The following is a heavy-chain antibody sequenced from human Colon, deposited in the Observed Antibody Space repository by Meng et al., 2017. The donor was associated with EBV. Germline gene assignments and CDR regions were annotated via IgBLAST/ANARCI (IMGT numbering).Heavy chain of an antibody. CDR3: VRAPMDDFGGYRFDY. D-gene: IGHD4-23*01. CDR1: GASPSSGGNY. Sequence: LQAAGHVQMTSSPIKSSCCAAAGASPSSGGNYWSWAREPAREGLRWIDYIYYSGSTYYNPSLKSRLTIYIDTSKIQFSLRLRSVTAADTAVYHCVRAPMDDFGGYRFDYWGQGTLVTVSS. V-gene: IGHV4-30-4*01. CDR2: IYYSGST. J-gene: IGHJ4*02.